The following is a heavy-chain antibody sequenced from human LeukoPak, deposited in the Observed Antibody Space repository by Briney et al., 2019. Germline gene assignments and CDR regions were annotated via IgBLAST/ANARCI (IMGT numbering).Heavy chain of an antibody. V-gene: IGHV6-1*01. CDR3: ARAGRGYYDY. CDR1: GDSFSSNSST. J-gene: IGHJ4*02. D-gene: IGHD3-22*01. CDR2: TYFRSKWIY. Sequence: SQTLSLTCAVSGDSFSSNSSTWHWIRQSPSRGLEWLARTYFRSKWIYDYAPSLKSRLTNSPDTSKNQFALQLSSVTPEDTAVYFCARAGRGYYDYWGQGTLATVSS.